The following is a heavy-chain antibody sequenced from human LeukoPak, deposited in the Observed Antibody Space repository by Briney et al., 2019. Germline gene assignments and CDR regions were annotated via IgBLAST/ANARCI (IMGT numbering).Heavy chain of an antibody. D-gene: IGHD3-10*01. J-gene: IGHJ4*01. Sequence: GGSLRLSCAASGFTFSNFAMSWVRQAPGKGLEWVSSITDSGVSTFYADSLSGRFTISRDNSKNTLYLQMKNLRAADTATYYCAKMTDARGRYGSGSHCGQGTLVAVSS. CDR1: GFTFSNFA. CDR3: AKMTDARGRYGSGSH. CDR2: ITDSGVST. V-gene: IGHV3-23*01.